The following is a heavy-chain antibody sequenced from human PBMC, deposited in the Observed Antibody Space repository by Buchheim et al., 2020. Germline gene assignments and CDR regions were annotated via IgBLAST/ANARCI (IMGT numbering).Heavy chain of an antibody. CDR3: ARALRDGYIDF. CDR2: INPNSGGT. V-gene: IGHV1-2*02. J-gene: IGHJ4*02. D-gene: IGHD5-12*01. Sequence: QVQLVQSGAEVKKPGASVKVSCKASGYTFTDYYMHWVRQAPGQGLEWMGWINPNSGGTYYPQKFQGRVTMTRDTSISTAYMELSRLRSEDTAVYYCARALRDGYIDFWGQGTL. CDR1: GYTFTDYY.